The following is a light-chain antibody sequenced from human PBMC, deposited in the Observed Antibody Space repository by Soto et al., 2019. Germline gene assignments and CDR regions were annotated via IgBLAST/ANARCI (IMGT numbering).Light chain of an antibody. CDR3: QQYNDWRT. Sequence: IVMTQSPATLSVCPGERATLSCRASQSVSSNLAWYQQKPGQAPRLLIYGASTRATGIPARFSGSGSGTEFTLTISSLQPDDFATYYCQQYNDWRTFGQGTKVDI. CDR2: GAS. CDR1: QSVSSN. V-gene: IGKV3-15*01. J-gene: IGKJ1*01.